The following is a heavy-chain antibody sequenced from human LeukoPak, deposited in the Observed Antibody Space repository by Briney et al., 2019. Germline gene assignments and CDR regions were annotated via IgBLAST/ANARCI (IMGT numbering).Heavy chain of an antibody. CDR2: ISAYNGNT. D-gene: IGHD3-22*01. J-gene: IGHJ4*02. CDR3: ARESVAPSKYYYDSSGYYLDY. CDR1: GYTFTSYG. Sequence: ASVKVSCKASGYTFTSYGTSWVRQAPGQGLEWMGWISAYNGNTNYAQKLQGRVTMTTDTSTSTAYMELRSLRSDDTAVYYCARESVAPSKYYYDSSGYYLDYWGQGTLVTVSS. V-gene: IGHV1-18*01.